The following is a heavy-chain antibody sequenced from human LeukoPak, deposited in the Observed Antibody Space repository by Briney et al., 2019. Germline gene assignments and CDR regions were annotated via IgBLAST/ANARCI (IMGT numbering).Heavy chain of an antibody. D-gene: IGHD4-23*01. V-gene: IGHV4-34*01. CDR3: ARHGDGGNVDGFDI. CDR2: INDSGIT. J-gene: IGHJ3*02. Sequence: SETLSLTCAVSGGSFSGYYWSWIRQPPGKGLEWIGEINDSGITNYTPSLKSRVTISVDASKHQFSLKWSCVTAADTAVYYCARHGDGGNVDGFDIWGQGTMVTVSS. CDR1: GGSFSGYY.